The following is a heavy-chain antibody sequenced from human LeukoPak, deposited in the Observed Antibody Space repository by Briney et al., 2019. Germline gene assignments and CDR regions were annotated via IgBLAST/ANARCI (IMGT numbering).Heavy chain of an antibody. D-gene: IGHD6-13*01. CDR3: TKRTPEYSSSWCLGY. Sequence: GGSLRPSCAASGFTFSSNTMSWVRQAPGRGLAWVSAIDGSGVTTFYADSVKGRFTISRDNSKNTLFLQVNSLRAEDTAIYYCTKRTPEYSSSWCLGYWGQGTLVTVSS. CDR1: GFTFSSNT. V-gene: IGHV3-23*01. J-gene: IGHJ4*02. CDR2: IDGSGVTT.